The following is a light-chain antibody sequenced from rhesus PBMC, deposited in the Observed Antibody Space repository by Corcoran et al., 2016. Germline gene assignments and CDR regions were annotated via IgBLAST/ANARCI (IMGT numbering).Light chain of an antibody. CDR1: QNIYSN. CDR2: AAS. CDR3: QHYYDNPFT. Sequence: DIQMTQSPSALSASVGDRVTISCRASQNIYSNLAWYQQQPGKAPKLLIYAASSLQTGIPSRFSGSGSGIDFILTISSLQPEDSAAYYCQHYYDNPFTFGPGTKLDIK. J-gene: IGKJ3*01. V-gene: IGKV1S12*01.